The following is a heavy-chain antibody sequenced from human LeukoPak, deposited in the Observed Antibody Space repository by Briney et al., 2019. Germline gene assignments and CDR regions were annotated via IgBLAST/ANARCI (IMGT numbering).Heavy chain of an antibody. CDR2: IWYDGSNK. Sequence: PGGSLRLSCAAFGFTFSSYAMHWVRQAPGKGLEWVAVIWYDGSNKYYADSVKGRFTTSRDNSKNTLYLQMNSLRAEDTAVYYCARDRSYVLDAFDIWGQGTMVTVSS. V-gene: IGHV3-33*08. CDR3: ARDRSYVLDAFDI. D-gene: IGHD3-16*01. CDR1: GFTFSSYA. J-gene: IGHJ3*02.